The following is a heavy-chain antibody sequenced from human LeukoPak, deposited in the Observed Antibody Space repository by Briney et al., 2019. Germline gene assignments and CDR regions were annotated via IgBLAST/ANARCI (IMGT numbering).Heavy chain of an antibody. Sequence: GGSLRLSCAASGFTFSSYEMNWVRQAPGKGLEWVSYISSSGSTIYYADSVKGRFTISRDNAKNSLYLQMNSLRAEDTAVYYCAKVGHYDSSGGGYWGQGTLVTVSS. CDR1: GFTFSSYE. V-gene: IGHV3-48*03. D-gene: IGHD3-22*01. CDR2: ISSSGSTI. J-gene: IGHJ4*02. CDR3: AKVGHYDSSGGGY.